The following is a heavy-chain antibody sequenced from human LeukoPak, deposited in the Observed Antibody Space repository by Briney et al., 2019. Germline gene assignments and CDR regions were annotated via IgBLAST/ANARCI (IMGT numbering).Heavy chain of an antibody. CDR3: ARVRGSAWYHGY. CDR2: ITSSSTTI. CDR1: GFVFSTYG. Sequence: GGSLRLSCAASGFVFSTYGMTWVRQAPGQGLEWVSYITSSSTTIYYADSVKGRFTISRDNAESSLYLQMNSLRAEDTAVYYCARVRGSAWYHGYWGQGTLVTVSS. V-gene: IGHV3-48*01. D-gene: IGHD6-19*01. J-gene: IGHJ4*02.